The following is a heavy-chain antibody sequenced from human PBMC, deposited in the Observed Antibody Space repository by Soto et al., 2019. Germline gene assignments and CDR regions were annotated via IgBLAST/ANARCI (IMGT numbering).Heavy chain of an antibody. D-gene: IGHD5-18*01. J-gene: IGHJ6*02. CDR1: GDTFTSYG. CDR3: ARFRGYSYRYTGWYYGMGV. CDR2: ISAYNGNT. Sequence: ASVKVSCKASGDTFTSYGISWVRQAPGQGLEWMGWISAYNGNTNYAQKLQGRVTMTTDTSTSTAYMELRSLRSDDTAVYYCARFRGYSYRYTGWYYGMGVWGQGTTVTVSS. V-gene: IGHV1-18*04.